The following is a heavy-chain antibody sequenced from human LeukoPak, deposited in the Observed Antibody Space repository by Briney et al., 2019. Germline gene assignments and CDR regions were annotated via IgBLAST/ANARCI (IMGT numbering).Heavy chain of an antibody. J-gene: IGHJ4*02. V-gene: IGHV1-8*01. CDR2: MNPNSGNA. Sequence: ASAKVSCKASGYTFTSYDINWVRQATGLGLEWMGWMNPNSGNAGYAQKFQGRVTMTRNTSISTAYMELSSLRSEDTAVYYCARGRLSSSWDYWGQGTLVTVSS. CDR3: ARGRLSSSWDY. D-gene: IGHD6-13*01. CDR1: GYTFTSYD.